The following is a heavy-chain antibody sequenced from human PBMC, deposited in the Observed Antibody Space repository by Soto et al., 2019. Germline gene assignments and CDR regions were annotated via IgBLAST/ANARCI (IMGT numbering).Heavy chain of an antibody. D-gene: IGHD3-3*01. V-gene: IGHV3-23*01. CDR2: ISGSGGST. CDR1: GFTFSSYA. Sequence: GGSLRLSCAASGFTFSSYAMSWVRQAPGKGLEWVSAISGSGGSTYYADSVKGRFTISRDNSKNTLYLQMNSLRAEDTAVYYCAKDSYGIFGVVMPFDYWGQGTLVTVSS. J-gene: IGHJ4*02. CDR3: AKDSYGIFGVVMPFDY.